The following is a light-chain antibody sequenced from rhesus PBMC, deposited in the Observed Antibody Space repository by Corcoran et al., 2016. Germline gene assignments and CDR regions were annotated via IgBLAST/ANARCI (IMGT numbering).Light chain of an antibody. Sequence: DIQMTQSPSSLSAPVGDRVTITCRASQGISNSLSWYQQKPGKPPKRLIYAASSLESGVPSRFSGSGSGTEFTLSFSSRQPEDFAAYYFLQYNSKPGTFGQGTKVEIK. J-gene: IGKJ1*01. CDR1: QGISNS. V-gene: IGKV1-36*01. CDR2: AAS. CDR3: LQYNSKPGT.